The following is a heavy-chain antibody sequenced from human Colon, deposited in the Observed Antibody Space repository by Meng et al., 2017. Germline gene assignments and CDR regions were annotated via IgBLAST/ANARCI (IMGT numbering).Heavy chain of an antibody. D-gene: IGHD3-16*01. V-gene: IGHV4-4*02. J-gene: IGHJ4*02. Sequence: LRGAGPGLVRPSGVLSRPLAVPGASITTRDWWNWVRQAPGKGLEWIGDVFHTGGTSYNPSLESRLTISVDRSKNQFYLNLRSVTAADTATYYCARGGDWGFDYWGPGTLVTVSS. CDR3: ARGGDWGFDY. CDR1: GASITTRDW. CDR2: VFHTGGT.